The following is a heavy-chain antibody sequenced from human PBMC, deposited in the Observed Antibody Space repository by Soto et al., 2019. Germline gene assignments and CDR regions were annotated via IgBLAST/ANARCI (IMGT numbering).Heavy chain of an antibody. CDR3: AKDRGLRYFDWPGA. J-gene: IGHJ5*02. D-gene: IGHD3-9*01. CDR2: ISGSGGST. CDR1: GFTVSSNY. Sequence: GGSLRLSCAASGFTVSSNYMSWVRQAPGKGLEWVSAISGSGGSTYYADSVKGRFTISRDNSKNTLDLQMNSLGAEETAVYYGAKDRGLRYFDWPGAWGQGTLVTVSS. V-gene: IGHV3-23*01.